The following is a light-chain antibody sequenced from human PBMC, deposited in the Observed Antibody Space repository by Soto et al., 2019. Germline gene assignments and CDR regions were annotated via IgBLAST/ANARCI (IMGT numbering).Light chain of an antibody. CDR3: QQRSNWPIT. CDR2: AAS. J-gene: IGKJ5*01. Sequence: IQLTHSPSSLSASVGDRVTITFRASQSISSYLNWYQQKPGKAPKLLIYAASSLQSGVPSRFSGSGSGTDFTLTISSLEPEDFAVYYCQQRSNWPITFGQGTRLEIK. V-gene: IGKV1-39*01. CDR1: QSISSY.